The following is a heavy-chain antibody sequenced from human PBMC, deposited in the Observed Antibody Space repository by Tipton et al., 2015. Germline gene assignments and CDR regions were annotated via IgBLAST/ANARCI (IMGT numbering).Heavy chain of an antibody. Sequence: TLSLTCAVSAYSITSDYYWGWIRQPPGKGLEWIGSISHSGNTYYNPSLKSRVTMSRDTSKNQFSLKLTSATAADTAVYYCARSNYDLLTGYSRSFDYWGRGTLVTVSS. CDR1: AYSITSDYY. CDR2: ISHSGNT. V-gene: IGHV4-38-2*01. CDR3: ARSNYDLLTGYSRSFDY. D-gene: IGHD3-9*01. J-gene: IGHJ4*02.